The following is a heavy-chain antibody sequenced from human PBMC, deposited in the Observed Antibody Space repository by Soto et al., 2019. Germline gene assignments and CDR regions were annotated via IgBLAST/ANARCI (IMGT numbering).Heavy chain of an antibody. CDR2: ISYDGSNK. V-gene: IGHV3-30*18. D-gene: IGHD6-13*01. Sequence: GGSLRLSCAASGFTFSSYGMHWVRQAPGKGLEWVAVISYDGSNKYYADSVKGRFTISRDNSKNTLYLQMNSLRAEDTAVYYCAKAPGQQQLVVYYYGMDVWGQGTTVTVSS. J-gene: IGHJ6*02. CDR1: GFTFSSYG. CDR3: AKAPGQQQLVVYYYGMDV.